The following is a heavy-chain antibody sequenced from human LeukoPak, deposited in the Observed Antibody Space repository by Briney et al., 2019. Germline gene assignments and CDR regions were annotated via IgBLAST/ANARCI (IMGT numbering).Heavy chain of an antibody. V-gene: IGHV3-7*01. CDR1: GFTFSSYW. D-gene: IGHD6-19*01. J-gene: IGHJ6*03. CDR2: IKQDGSEK. CDR3: ARGGADSSGWYYYYYYMDV. Sequence: GGSLRLSCAASGFTFSSYWMSWVRKAPGKGLELVANIKQDGSEKYYVDSVKGRFTISRDNAKNSLYLQMNSLRAEDTAVYYCARGGADSSGWYYYYYYMDVWGKGTTVTVSS.